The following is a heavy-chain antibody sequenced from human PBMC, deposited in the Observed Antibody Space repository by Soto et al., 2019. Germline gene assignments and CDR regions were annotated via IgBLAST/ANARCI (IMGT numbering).Heavy chain of an antibody. D-gene: IGHD6-6*01. V-gene: IGHV3-23*01. J-gene: IGHJ4*02. CDR1: GFTFSSYA. Sequence: PGGSLRLSCAASGFTFSSYAMSWVRQAPGKGLEWVSAISGSGGSTYYADSVKGRFTISRDNSKNTLYLQMNSLRAEDTAVYYCAKYSAARSGTDPFDYWGQGTLVTVSS. CDR2: ISGSGGST. CDR3: AKYSAARSGTDPFDY.